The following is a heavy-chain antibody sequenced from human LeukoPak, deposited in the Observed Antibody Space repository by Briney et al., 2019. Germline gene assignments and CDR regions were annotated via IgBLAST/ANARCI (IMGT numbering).Heavy chain of an antibody. J-gene: IGHJ3*01. Sequence: ASVKVSCKASGYTFTDNHMYWIRQAPGQGLECMGWISPNSGGTNYAQKFQGRITMTGDTSISTGYMEPSSLRSDDTAVYYCARELGRNAFDVWGQGTMVTVSS. V-gene: IGHV1-2*02. CDR2: ISPNSGGT. CDR1: GYTFTDNH. D-gene: IGHD7-27*01. CDR3: ARELGRNAFDV.